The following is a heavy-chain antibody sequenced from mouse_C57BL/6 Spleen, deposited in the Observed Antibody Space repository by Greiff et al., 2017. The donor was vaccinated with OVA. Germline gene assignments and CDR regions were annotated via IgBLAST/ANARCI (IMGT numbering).Heavy chain of an antibody. D-gene: IGHD4-1*01. CDR2: ISYDGSN. CDR3: ARVWDDWYFDV. V-gene: IGHV3-6*01. CDR1: GYSITSGYY. Sequence: VQLQQSGPGLVKPSQSLSLTCSVTGYSITSGYYWNWIRQFPGNKLEWMGYISYDGSNNYNPSLKNRISITRDTSKNQYFLKLNSVTTEDTATYYCARVWDDWYFDVWGTGTTVIVSS. J-gene: IGHJ1*03.